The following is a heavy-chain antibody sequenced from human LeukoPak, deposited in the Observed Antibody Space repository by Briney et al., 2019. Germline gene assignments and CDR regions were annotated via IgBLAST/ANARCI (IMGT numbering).Heavy chain of an antibody. CDR3: VRDLNRRVFTDY. Sequence: GGSPRLSCAASGFTLSSYWMHWVRHAPGKGLVWVSRINSDGSDTIYGDSVKGRFTISRDNAKNTLYLQMDSLRAEDTAVYYCVRDLNRRVFTDYWGQGTLVTVSS. CDR2: INSDGSDT. V-gene: IGHV3-74*01. CDR1: GFTLSSYW. J-gene: IGHJ4*02.